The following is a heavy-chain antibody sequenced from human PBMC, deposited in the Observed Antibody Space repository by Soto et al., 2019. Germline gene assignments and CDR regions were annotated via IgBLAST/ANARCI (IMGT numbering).Heavy chain of an antibody. D-gene: IGHD3-3*02. J-gene: IGHJ5*02. CDR2: IYWDDDN. CDR3: AHSLRSTSLEILEWPIFDP. V-gene: IGHV2-5*02. CDR1: GFSLSTSGVG. Sequence: QITLKESGPTLVKPTQTVMLTCTFSGFSLSTSGVGVGWIRQPPGKALEWLALIYWDDDNRYNPSLKNRLTITKDTSKNLVVLTMTNMDPVDTATYYCAHSLRSTSLEILEWPIFDPWGQGTLVTVSS.